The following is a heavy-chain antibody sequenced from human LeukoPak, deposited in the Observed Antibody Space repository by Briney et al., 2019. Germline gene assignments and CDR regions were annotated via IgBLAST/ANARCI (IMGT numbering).Heavy chain of an antibody. CDR3: ARSGVARNPEYFQH. J-gene: IGHJ1*01. D-gene: IGHD2-15*01. CDR1: DDSMRSDSYY. Sequence: SETLSLTCAVSDDSMRSDSYYWGWTRQSPGKALEWIGSISNRGRTLYSPSLKSRVTISIDTSKNQFSLKLSSVTAADTAVYYCARSGVARNPEYFQHWGQGTLVTVSS. V-gene: IGHV4-39*07. CDR2: ISNRGRT.